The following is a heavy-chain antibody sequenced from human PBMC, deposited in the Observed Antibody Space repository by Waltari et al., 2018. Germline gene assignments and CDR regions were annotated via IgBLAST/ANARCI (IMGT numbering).Heavy chain of an antibody. CDR2: IYYSGST. V-gene: IGHV4-39*07. CDR3: ARGGTTSLIDY. CDR1: GGSISSSSYY. D-gene: IGHD4-4*01. Sequence: QLQLQESGPGLVKPSETLSLTCTVSGGSISSSSYYWGWIRQPPGKGLEWIGSIYYSGSTNYNPSLKSRVTISVDTSKNQFSLKLSSVTAADTAVYYCARGGTTSLIDYWGQGTLVTVSS. J-gene: IGHJ4*02.